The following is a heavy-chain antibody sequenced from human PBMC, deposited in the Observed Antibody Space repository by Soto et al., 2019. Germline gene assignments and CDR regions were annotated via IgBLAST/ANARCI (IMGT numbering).Heavy chain of an antibody. J-gene: IGHJ3*02. CDR1: GFTFRRYS. D-gene: IGHD3-22*01. Sequence: GGSLRLSCAASGFTFRRYSMNWVRQAPGKGPEWISYINSRSSTISYGDSLKDRFPISRNHARNSLSLQMNSPRDENTAVYYCAKLMIESGGEAFDICGQGTMATVSS. CDR3: AKLMIESGGEAFDI. CDR2: INSRSSTI. V-gene: IGHV3-48*02.